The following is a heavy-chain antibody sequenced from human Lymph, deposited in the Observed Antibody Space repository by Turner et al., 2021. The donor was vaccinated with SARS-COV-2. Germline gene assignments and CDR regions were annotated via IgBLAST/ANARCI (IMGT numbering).Heavy chain of an antibody. CDR2: IWYDGSNK. CDR1: GFAFRSYG. J-gene: IGHJ6*02. CDR3: ARVKGYNGYDLRYYYGMDV. D-gene: IGHD5-12*01. V-gene: IGHV3-33*01. Sequence: QVQLVESGGGVVQPGRSLRLSCAASGFAFRSYGMHWVRQAPGKGLEWVSVIWYDGSNKYYADSVKGRFTIYRDNSKNTLYLQMNSLRAEDTAVYYCARVKGYNGYDLRYYYGMDVWGQGTTVTVSS.